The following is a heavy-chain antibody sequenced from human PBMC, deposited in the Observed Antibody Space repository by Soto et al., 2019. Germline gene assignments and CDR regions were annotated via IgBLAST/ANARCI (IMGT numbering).Heavy chain of an antibody. Sequence: QVQLVQSGAEVKKPGSSVKVSCKASGGTFSSYAISWVRQAPGQGLEWMGGIIPIFGTANYAQKFQGRVTITANESTSTAYMELRSLRAEETAVYYCASDQDRGDVSKRPHYYGMDVWGQGTTVTVSS. CDR2: IIPIFGTA. J-gene: IGHJ6*02. V-gene: IGHV1-69*12. CDR1: GGTFSSYA. D-gene: IGHD2-2*01. CDR3: ASDQDRGDVSKRPHYYGMDV.